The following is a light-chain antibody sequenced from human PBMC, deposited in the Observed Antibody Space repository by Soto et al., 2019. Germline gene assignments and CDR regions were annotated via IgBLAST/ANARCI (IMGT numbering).Light chain of an antibody. CDR2: GAS. CDR3: QQYHNWKT. V-gene: IGKV3-15*01. J-gene: IGKJ1*01. CDR1: QSVSSD. Sequence: EIVMTQSPVTLSVSPGERATLSCRASQSVSSDLAWYHQKPGQAPRLLIYGASTRATGIPARFSGSGSGTEFTLTIDSLQSEDFAVYYCQQYHNWKTFGQGTKVDIK.